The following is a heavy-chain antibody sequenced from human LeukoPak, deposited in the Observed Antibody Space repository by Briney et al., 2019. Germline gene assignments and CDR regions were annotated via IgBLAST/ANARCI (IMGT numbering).Heavy chain of an antibody. Sequence: PGGSLRLSCAASGFTFNYAWMSWVRQVPGKGLEWVGQTVSEIDGGTTDYAAPVEGRFTISRDDSKSTLYLQMNSLKIEDTAVYYCTTDEDWNYARKDVWGQGATVTVSS. D-gene: IGHD1-7*01. CDR3: TTDEDWNYARKDV. V-gene: IGHV3-15*04. J-gene: IGHJ6*02. CDR2: TVSEIDGGTT. CDR1: GFTFNYAW.